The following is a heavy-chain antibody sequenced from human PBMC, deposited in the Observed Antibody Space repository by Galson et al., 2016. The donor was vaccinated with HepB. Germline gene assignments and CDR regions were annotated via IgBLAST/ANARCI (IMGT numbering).Heavy chain of an antibody. D-gene: IGHD6-25*01. CDR2: VNQDGGEK. CDR1: GFTFSYYW. V-gene: IGHV3-7*01. CDR3: ARDGLGTVAAASALGN. Sequence: SLRLSCAASGFTFSYYWMSWVRQAPGKGLEWVANVNQDGGEKYYVDSVKGRFTISRDNAKNSLYLQMNSLRVEDTAGYYWARDGLGTVAAASALGNWGQGTLVTVSS. J-gene: IGHJ4*02.